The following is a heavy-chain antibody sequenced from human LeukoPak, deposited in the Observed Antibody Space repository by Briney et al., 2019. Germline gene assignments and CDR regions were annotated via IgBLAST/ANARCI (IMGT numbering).Heavy chain of an antibody. CDR2: TSGSGGSS. J-gene: IGHJ1*01. CDR1: GFTFSSNA. V-gene: IGHV3-23*01. Sequence: GGSMRLSCAAAGFTFSSNAMSCDRQAPGNGLEWDSATSGSGGSSNYTDSVKGRFPISRDNSKNKLYLQMNSLRAEDTAVYYCATRITMIVVVISDDAEYFQHWGQGTLVTVSS. CDR3: ATRITMIVVVISDDAEYFQH. D-gene: IGHD3-22*01.